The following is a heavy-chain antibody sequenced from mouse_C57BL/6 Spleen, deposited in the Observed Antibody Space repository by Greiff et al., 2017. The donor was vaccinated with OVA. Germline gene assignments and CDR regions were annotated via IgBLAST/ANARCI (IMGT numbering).Heavy chain of an antibody. CDR2: ISSGSSTI. J-gene: IGHJ2*01. D-gene: IGHD1-1*01. Sequence: EVQGVESGGGLVKPGGSLKLSCAASGFTFSDYGMHWVRQAPEKGLEWVAYISSGSSTIYYADTVKGRFTISRDNAKNTLFLQMTSLRSEDTAMYYCAGVGAYYGSSWGFDYWGQGTTLTVSS. CDR1: GFTFSDYG. V-gene: IGHV5-17*01. CDR3: AGVGAYYGSSWGFDY.